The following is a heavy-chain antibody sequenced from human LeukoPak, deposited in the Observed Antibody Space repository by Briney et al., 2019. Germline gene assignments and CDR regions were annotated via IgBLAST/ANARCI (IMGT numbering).Heavy chain of an antibody. D-gene: IGHD3-16*01. V-gene: IGHV3-53*01. CDR2: YSSSGMT. CDR1: GFTVSTYS. CDR3: ASFLYG. J-gene: IGHJ4*02. Sequence: GGSLSLSCSASGFTVSTYSMSWVRQPPGKGLDWVATYSSSGMTSYADSAKDHFTIYRDTFKNTVFLQMNSLRDEDAAYNYCASFLYGWGQGTLVTVSS.